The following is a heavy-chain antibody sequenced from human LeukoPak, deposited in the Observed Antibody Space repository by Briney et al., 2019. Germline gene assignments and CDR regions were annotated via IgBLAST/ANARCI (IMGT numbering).Heavy chain of an antibody. CDR2: ISGSAHKI. V-gene: IGHV3-23*01. CDR1: GFTFSSYG. Sequence: GGSLRLSCAASGFTFSSYGMHWVRQAPEKGLDWVSVISGSAHKIRYADSVKGRFTISRDNSENIVYLQMNNLRAEDTAVYYCAGRVTGYSSGYVYWGQGTLVTVSS. D-gene: IGHD5-18*01. CDR3: AGRVTGYSSGYVY. J-gene: IGHJ4*02.